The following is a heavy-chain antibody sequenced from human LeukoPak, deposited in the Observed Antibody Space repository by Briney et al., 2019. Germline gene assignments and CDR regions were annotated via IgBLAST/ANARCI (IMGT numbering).Heavy chain of an antibody. CDR2: IYSGGTT. CDR3: ARDRVSTVHPIDY. D-gene: IGHD6-6*01. CDR1: GFXVSTKY. Sequence: GGSLRLSCAVSGFXVSTKYISWVRQAPGKGREWVSVIYSGGTTYYADSVKGRFTISRDNSKNTLYLQMNSLRAEDTAVYYCARDRVSTVHPIDYWGQGTLVTVSS. J-gene: IGHJ4*02. V-gene: IGHV3-66*01.